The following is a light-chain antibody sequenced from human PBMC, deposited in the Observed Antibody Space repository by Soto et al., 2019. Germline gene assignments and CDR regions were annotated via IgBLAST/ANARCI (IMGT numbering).Light chain of an antibody. Sequence: EIVMTQSPATLSVSPGERATLSCRASQSVSSSLAWYQQKPGQAPRLLIYGASTRATGIPARFSGSGSGTELTLTITSLQSEDFVVYYCQQYKNWPPEYTFGQGTKLEI. CDR1: QSVSSS. J-gene: IGKJ2*01. V-gene: IGKV3-15*01. CDR2: GAS. CDR3: QQYKNWPPEYT.